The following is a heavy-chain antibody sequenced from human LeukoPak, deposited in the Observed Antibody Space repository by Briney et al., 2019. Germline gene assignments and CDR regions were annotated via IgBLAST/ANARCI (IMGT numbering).Heavy chain of an antibody. V-gene: IGHV1-24*01. CDR3: ATDFEGVIRVDAFDI. CDR1: GYTLTELS. CDR2: FDPEDGET. Sequence: ASVKVSCMVSGYTLTELSMHWVRQAPGKGLEWMGGFDPEDGETIYAQKFQGRVTMTEDTSTDTAYMELSSLRSEDTAVYYCATDFEGVIRVDAFDIWGQGTMVTVSS. J-gene: IGHJ3*02. D-gene: IGHD3-10*01.